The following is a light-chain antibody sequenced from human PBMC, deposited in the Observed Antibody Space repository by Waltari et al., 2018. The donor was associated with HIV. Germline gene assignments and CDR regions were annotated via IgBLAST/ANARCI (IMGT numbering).Light chain of an antibody. J-gene: IGLJ2*01. CDR3: SSFANRDGFYVL. CDR1: NTDIGTYDY. V-gene: IGLV2-8*01. Sequence: QSALTQPPSASGSPGQSVTLSCTGTNTDIGTYDYVSWYHQHPAKTPKLVISEVTKRPSGVSDRFSGSKSGNTAFLTVSGLQAEDEADYYCSSFANRDGFYVLFGGGTRLTVL. CDR2: EVT.